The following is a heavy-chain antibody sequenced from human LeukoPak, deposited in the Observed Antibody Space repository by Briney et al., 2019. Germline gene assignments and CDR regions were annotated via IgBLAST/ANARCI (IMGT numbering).Heavy chain of an antibody. J-gene: IGHJ4*02. CDR1: GFTFSSYS. V-gene: IGHV3-21*01. Sequence: GGSLRLSCAASGFTFSSYSMNWVRQAPGKGLEWVSSISSSSSYIYYADSVKGRFTISRDNAKNPLYLQMNSLRAEDTAVYYCARDVAGGGSFDYWGQGTLVTVSS. D-gene: IGHD2-21*01. CDR2: ISSSSSYI. CDR3: ARDVAGGGSFDY.